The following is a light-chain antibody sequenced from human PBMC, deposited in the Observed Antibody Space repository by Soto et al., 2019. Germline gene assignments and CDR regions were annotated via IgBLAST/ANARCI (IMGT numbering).Light chain of an antibody. V-gene: IGKV3-20*01. Sequence: EIGLTQSPGTLSLSPGERATLSCRASQSVSSGYLAWYQQKPGQAPRLLMSGASSRATGIPDRFSGSGSGTDFTLTISRLEPEDFAVYYCQQYGSSPPMYTFGQGTKLEIK. CDR1: QSVSSGY. CDR2: GAS. J-gene: IGKJ2*01. CDR3: QQYGSSPPMYT.